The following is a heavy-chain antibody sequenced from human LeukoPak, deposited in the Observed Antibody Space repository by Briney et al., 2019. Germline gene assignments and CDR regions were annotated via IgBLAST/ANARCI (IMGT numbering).Heavy chain of an antibody. Sequence: PSETLSLTCTVSGGSISSSSYYWGWIRQPPGKGLEWIGSIYYSGSTYYNPSLKSRVTISVDTSKNQFSLKLSSVTAADTAVYYCASIAARLIFDYYYYMDVWGKGTTATVSS. D-gene: IGHD6-6*01. CDR1: GGSISSSSYY. CDR2: IYYSGST. CDR3: ASIAARLIFDYYYYMDV. J-gene: IGHJ6*03. V-gene: IGHV4-39*01.